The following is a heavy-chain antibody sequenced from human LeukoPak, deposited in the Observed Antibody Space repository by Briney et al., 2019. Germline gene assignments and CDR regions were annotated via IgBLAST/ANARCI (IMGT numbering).Heavy chain of an antibody. CDR2: ISYDGSKK. V-gene: IGHV3-30*04. D-gene: IGHD3-10*01. CDR1: GFTFSSYA. J-gene: IGHJ3*01. Sequence: GGSLRLSCAASGFTFSSYAMSWVRQAPGKGLEWVAVISYDGSKKYYADSVKGRFTISRDNSKNTLYLQMNNVRAEDTAVYYCARVTSDEWLGELFFWGQGTMVTVSS. CDR3: ARVTSDEWLGELFF.